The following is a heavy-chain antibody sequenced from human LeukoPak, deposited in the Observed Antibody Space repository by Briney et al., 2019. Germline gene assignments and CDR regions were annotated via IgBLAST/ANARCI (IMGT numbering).Heavy chain of an antibody. J-gene: IGHJ4*02. V-gene: IGHV4-59*01. D-gene: IGHD6-19*01. Sequence: SSETLSLTCTVSGGSISSYYWSWIRQPPGKGLEWIGYIYYSGSTNYNPSLKSRVTISVDTSKNQFSLKLSSVTAADTAVYYCARSEGDSSGWYSRYWGQGTLVTVSS. CDR3: ARSEGDSSGWYSRY. CDR2: IYYSGST. CDR1: GGSISSYY.